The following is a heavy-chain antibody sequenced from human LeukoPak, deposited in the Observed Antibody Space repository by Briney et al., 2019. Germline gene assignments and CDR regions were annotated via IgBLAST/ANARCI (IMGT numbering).Heavy chain of an antibody. J-gene: IGHJ3*02. Sequence: ASVKVSCKASGGGFTFTSHAISWVRQAPGQGLEWMGGLIPIYGSANYAQRFQGRVTITSDESTRTVYMELSSLRPEDSAVYYCAGFFYDNSGDAFDIWGQGTMVTVSS. V-gene: IGHV1-69*01. CDR3: AGFFYDNSGDAFDI. CDR1: GGGFTFTSHA. CDR2: LIPIYGSA. D-gene: IGHD3-22*01.